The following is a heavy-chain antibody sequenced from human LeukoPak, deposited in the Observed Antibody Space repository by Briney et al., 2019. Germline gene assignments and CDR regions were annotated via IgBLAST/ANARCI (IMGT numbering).Heavy chain of an antibody. CDR2: IIPIFGTA. D-gene: IGHD6-19*01. CDR1: GGTFSSYA. Sequence: ASVKVSCKASGGTFSSYAISWVRQAPGQGLEWMGGIIPIFGTANYAQKFQGRVTITADESTSTAYMELSSLRSEDTAVYYCARVLAVAGRGYYYYGMDVWGQGTTVTVSS. CDR3: ARVLAVAGRGYYYYGMDV. J-gene: IGHJ6*02. V-gene: IGHV1-69*13.